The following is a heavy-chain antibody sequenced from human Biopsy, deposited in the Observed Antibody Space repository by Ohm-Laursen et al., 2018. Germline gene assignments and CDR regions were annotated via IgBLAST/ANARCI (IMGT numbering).Heavy chain of an antibody. CDR3: ATKLTGYFHH. J-gene: IGHJ1*01. V-gene: IGHV1-69*06. D-gene: IGHD3-9*01. CDR1: GGTFRNYG. Sequence: WASVKVSCKAPGGTFRNYGVNWVRQAPGQGLEWLGGNIPILGTGNYAQKFQDRVTVAADTSTSTATMELRSLRSDDTAVYYCATKLTGYFHHWGQGTLVIVSS. CDR2: NIPILGTG.